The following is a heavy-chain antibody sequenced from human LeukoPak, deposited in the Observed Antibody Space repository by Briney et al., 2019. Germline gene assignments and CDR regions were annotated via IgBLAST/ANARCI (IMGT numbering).Heavy chain of an antibody. V-gene: IGHV1-69*13. CDR2: IIPIFGTA. Sequence: SVKVSCKASGGTFSSYAISWVRQAPRQGLEWMGGIIPIFGTANYAQKFQGRVTITADESTSTAYMELSSLRSEDTAVYYCARDFIAASDAFDIWGQGTMVTVSS. CDR3: ARDFIAASDAFDI. D-gene: IGHD6-13*01. CDR1: GGTFSSYA. J-gene: IGHJ3*02.